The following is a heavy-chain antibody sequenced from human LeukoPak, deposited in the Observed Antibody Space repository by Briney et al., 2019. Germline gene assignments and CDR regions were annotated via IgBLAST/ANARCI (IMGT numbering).Heavy chain of an antibody. CDR3: ATLPICRGGSCYHSRRPLFDP. D-gene: IGHD2-15*01. V-gene: IGHV1-58*02. CDR1: GFTFTSSA. J-gene: IGHJ5*02. Sequence: GASVKVSCKATGFTFTSSAMQWVRQARGQRLEWIGWIVVCSGNTNYAQKFQERVTITRDMSTSTAYMELSSLRSEDTAVYYCATLPICRGGSCYHSRRPLFDPWGQGTLVTVSS. CDR2: IVVCSGNT.